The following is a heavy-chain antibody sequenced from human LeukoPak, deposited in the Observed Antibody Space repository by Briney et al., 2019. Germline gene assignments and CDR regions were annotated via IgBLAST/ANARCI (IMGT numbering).Heavy chain of an antibody. Sequence: SETLSLTCAVSGGSISSYYWSWIRQPPGKGLEWIGYIYYSGSTNYNPSLKSRVTISVDTSKNQFSLKLSSVTAADTAVYYCARADYGDYLDYWGQGTLVTVSS. D-gene: IGHD4-17*01. CDR2: IYYSGST. CDR1: GGSISSYY. J-gene: IGHJ4*02. CDR3: ARADYGDYLDY. V-gene: IGHV4-59*01.